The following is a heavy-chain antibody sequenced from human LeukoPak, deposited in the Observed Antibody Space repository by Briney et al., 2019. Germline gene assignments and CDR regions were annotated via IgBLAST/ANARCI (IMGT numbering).Heavy chain of an antibody. V-gene: IGHV4-61*02. CDR1: GGSISSGGYY. CDR2: IYTSGST. Sequence: SQTLSLTCTVSGGSISSGGYYWSWIRQPAGKGLEWIGRIYTSGSTNYNPSLKSRVTMSVDTSKNQFSLKLSSVTAADTAVYYCAREGTIPIGTDYYYGMDVWGQGTTVTVSS. D-gene: IGHD1-1*01. J-gene: IGHJ6*02. CDR3: AREGTIPIGTDYYYGMDV.